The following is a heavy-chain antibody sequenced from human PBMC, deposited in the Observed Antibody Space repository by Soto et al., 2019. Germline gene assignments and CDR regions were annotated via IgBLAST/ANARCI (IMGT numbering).Heavy chain of an antibody. CDR2: IYYSGST. Sequence: SETLSLTCTVSGGSISSGGYYWSWIRQHPGKGLEWIGYIYYSGSTYYNPSLKSRVTISVDTSKNQFSLKLSSVTAADTAVYYCAREPLDLSYYDSSGYPSWGQGTLVTVSS. CDR1: GGSISSGGYY. D-gene: IGHD3-22*01. J-gene: IGHJ5*02. CDR3: AREPLDLSYYDSSGYPS. V-gene: IGHV4-31*03.